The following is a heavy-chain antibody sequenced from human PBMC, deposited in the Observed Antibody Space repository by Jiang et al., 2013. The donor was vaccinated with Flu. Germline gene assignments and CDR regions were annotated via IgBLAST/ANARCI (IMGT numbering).Heavy chain of an antibody. CDR3: ARDYYDSSGYLSI. CDR2: ISAYNGNT. V-gene: IGHV1-18*01. Sequence: WVRQAPGQGLEWMGWISAYNGNTNYAQKLQGRVTMTTDTSTSTAYMELRSLRSDDTAVYYCARDYYDSSGYLSIWGQGTMVTVSS. D-gene: IGHD3-22*01. J-gene: IGHJ3*02.